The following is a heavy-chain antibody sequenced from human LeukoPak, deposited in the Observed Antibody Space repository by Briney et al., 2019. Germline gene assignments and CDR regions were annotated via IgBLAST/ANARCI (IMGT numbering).Heavy chain of an antibody. CDR2: IIPILGIA. J-gene: IGHJ6*02. CDR3: ASGDSSGPIPYYYYGMDV. Sequence: ASVKVSCKASGGTFSSYTISWVRQAPGQGLEWMGRIIPILGIANYAQKFQGRVTVTADKPTSTAYMELSSLRSEDTAVYYCASGDSSGPIPYYYYGMDVWGQGTTVTVSS. V-gene: IGHV1-69*02. D-gene: IGHD3-22*01. CDR1: GGTFSSYT.